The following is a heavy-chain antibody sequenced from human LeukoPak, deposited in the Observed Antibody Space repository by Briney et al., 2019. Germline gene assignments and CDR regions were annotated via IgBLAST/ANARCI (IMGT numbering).Heavy chain of an antibody. CDR1: GFTFGSYS. J-gene: IGHJ5*02. Sequence: GGSLRLSCAASGFTFGSYSMHWVRQAPGRGLEWVAVISYDSYNKWFAESVKGRFTISRDNSKNTLYLHMNSLRVEDTAVYYCTGVNTYYDVDGWFDPWGQGTLVTVSS. V-gene: IGHV3-30-3*01. D-gene: IGHD3-16*01. CDR2: ISYDSYNK. CDR3: TGVNTYYDVDGWFDP.